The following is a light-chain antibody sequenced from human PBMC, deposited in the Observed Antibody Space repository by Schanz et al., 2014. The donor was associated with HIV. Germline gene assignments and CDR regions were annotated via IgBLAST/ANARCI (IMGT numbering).Light chain of an antibody. CDR3: QQYNTWPWT. Sequence: EVVMTQSPATLSVSPGERATLSCRASQSVRSDLAWYQQRPGQAPSLLIYGASTRATGVPARFSGSGSGTDFTLTISSLQSEDFAVYYCQQYNTWPWTFGQGTKVEI. J-gene: IGKJ1*01. V-gene: IGKV3-15*01. CDR2: GAS. CDR1: QSVRSD.